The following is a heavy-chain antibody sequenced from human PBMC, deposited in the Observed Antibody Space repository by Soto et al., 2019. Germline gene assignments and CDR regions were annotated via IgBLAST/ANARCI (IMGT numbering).Heavy chain of an antibody. D-gene: IGHD5-12*01. CDR3: ARSQSGFYFYC. Sequence: QVQLVQSGAEVKKPGASVKVSCKASGYTLTTYYVHWVRQAPGQGLEWMGIINLGGGNTRYAQKFQGRVTMTRDTSTSTVYMELSRLRSEDTAVYYCARSQSGFYFYCWGQGTLVTVSS. J-gene: IGHJ4*02. CDR2: INLGGGNT. CDR1: GYTLTTYY. V-gene: IGHV1-46*01.